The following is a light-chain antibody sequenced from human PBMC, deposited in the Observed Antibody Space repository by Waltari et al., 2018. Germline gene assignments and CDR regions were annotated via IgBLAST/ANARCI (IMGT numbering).Light chain of an antibody. CDR1: QSVSRF. J-gene: IGKJ1*01. V-gene: IGKV3-20*01. Sequence: EIVLTQSPGTLSLPPGERATLPCRASQSVSRFLAWYQQKPGQAPRLPIYEASSRATDIPDRFSGSGSGTDFSLTISRLEPEDFAVYYCQKYGTLPATFGQGTKVEIK. CDR2: EAS. CDR3: QKYGTLPAT.